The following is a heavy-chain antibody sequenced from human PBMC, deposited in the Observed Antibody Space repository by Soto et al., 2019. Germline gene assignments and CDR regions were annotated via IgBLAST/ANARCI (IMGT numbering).Heavy chain of an antibody. Sequence: QMQLQESGPGVVKPSETLSLTCTVSGASISTYYWTWIRQAPGQGLEWIGYLYYSGNTNYNPSLNSRVTMSVDTSKNHFYLTLTSATAADTAVYFCARGGSEGGLDVWGQGTTVAVSS. V-gene: IGHV4-59*01. CDR2: LYYSGNT. CDR3: ARGGSEGGLDV. D-gene: IGHD3-10*01. CDR1: GASISTYY. J-gene: IGHJ6*02.